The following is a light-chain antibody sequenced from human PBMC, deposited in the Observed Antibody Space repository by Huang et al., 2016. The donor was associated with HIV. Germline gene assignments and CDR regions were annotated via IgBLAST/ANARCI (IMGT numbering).Light chain of an antibody. CDR2: DAS. CDR1: QSVSSN. Sequence: EIVMTQSPATLSVSQGERATLSRRASQSVSSNLAWYQQKPGQAPRLLIYDASTRATGIPARFSGSGSGTEFTLTISSLQSEDFAVYFCQQYNNWPPRYTFGQGTKLEIK. J-gene: IGKJ2*01. CDR3: QQYNNWPPRYT. V-gene: IGKV3-15*01.